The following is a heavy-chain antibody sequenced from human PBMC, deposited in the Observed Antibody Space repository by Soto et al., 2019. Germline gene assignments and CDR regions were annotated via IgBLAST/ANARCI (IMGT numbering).Heavy chain of an antibody. CDR1: GFTFSAYS. CDR2: IKGDGSEK. Sequence: EVQMVESGGGLVQPGGSLRLSCAASGFTFSAYSMYWVRQAPGKGLEWVANIKGDGSEKNYVDSVKGRFTISRDNAKNSLYLQMNSLSVEDTTVYYCASSLLRAQGTLVTVSS. J-gene: IGHJ1*01. V-gene: IGHV3-7*01. CDR3: ASSLL.